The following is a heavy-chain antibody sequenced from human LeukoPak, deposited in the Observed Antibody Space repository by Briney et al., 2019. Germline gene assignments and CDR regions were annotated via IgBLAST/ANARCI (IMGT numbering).Heavy chain of an antibody. CDR1: GGSFSGHY. CDR2: STHTGTT. D-gene: IGHD2-2*01. Sequence: SETLSLTCAVYGGSFSGHYWSWVRQAPGKGLEWIGESTHTGTTTSTPSLNSRLTLSVDPSKNPPSLKLPSVRPADTAVYHCARGRTGAAALDFWGPGALVTVSS. CDR3: ARGRTGAAALDF. V-gene: IGHV4-34*01. J-gene: IGHJ4*02.